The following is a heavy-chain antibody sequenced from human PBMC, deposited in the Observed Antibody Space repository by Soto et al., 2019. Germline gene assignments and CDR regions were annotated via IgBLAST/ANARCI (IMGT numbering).Heavy chain of an antibody. J-gene: IGHJ4*02. V-gene: IGHV3-7*01. D-gene: IGHD2-15*01. CDR2: IKQDGSEK. CDR3: ARERIVCSGGSCYSGYFDY. CDR1: GFSFSTSW. Sequence: GGSLRLSCAASGFSFSTSWMSWVRQAPGKGLEWVANIKQDGSEKYYVDSVKGRFTISRDNAKNSLYLQMNSLRAEDTAVYYCARERIVCSGGSCYSGYFDYWGQGTLVTVSS.